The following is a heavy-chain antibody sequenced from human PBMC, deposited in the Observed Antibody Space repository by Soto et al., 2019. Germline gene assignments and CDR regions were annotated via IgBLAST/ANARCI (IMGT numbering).Heavy chain of an antibody. J-gene: IGHJ6*02. Sequence: QVQLVESGGGVVQPGRSLRLSCAASGFTFSSYGMHWVRQAPGKGLEWVAVISYDGSNKYYADSVKGRFTISRDNSKNTLYLQMNSLRAEDTAVYYCAKDWEVLLWFGDVDYYYGMDVWGQGTTVTVSS. CDR2: ISYDGSNK. CDR3: AKDWEVLLWFGDVDYYYGMDV. V-gene: IGHV3-30*18. CDR1: GFTFSSYG. D-gene: IGHD3-10*01.